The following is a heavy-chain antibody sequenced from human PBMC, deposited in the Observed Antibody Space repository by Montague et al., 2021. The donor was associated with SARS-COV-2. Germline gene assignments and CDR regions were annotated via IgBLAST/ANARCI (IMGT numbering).Heavy chain of an antibody. CDR1: GFSLSTSGVG. V-gene: IGHV2-5*02. CDR2: IYWDDDK. Sequence: PALVKPTQTLTLTCTFSGFSLSTSGVGVGWIRQPPGKALEWLALIYWDDDKRYSPSLKSRLTITKDTSKNQVVLTMTNMDPVDTATYYCAHCSVVPAAHLYWYFDLWGRGTLVTVSS. J-gene: IGHJ2*01. CDR3: AHCSVVPAAHLYWYFDL. D-gene: IGHD2-2*01.